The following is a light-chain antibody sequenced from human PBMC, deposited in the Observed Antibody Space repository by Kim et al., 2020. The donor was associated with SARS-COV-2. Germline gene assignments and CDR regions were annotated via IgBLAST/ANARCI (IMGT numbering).Light chain of an antibody. Sequence: QSVLTQPPSTSGTPGQRVTISCSGSSSNVGLHFVNWYQQLPGTAPKVFIYNDNQRPSGVPDRFSGSRSGTSASLAISGLQSVDEADYYCATWDVSLNGWVFGGGTQLTVL. CDR1: SSNVGLHF. J-gene: IGLJ3*02. V-gene: IGLV1-44*01. CDR2: NDN. CDR3: ATWDVSLNGWV.